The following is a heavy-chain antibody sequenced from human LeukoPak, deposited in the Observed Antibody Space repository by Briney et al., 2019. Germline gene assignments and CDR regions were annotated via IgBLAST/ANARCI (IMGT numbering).Heavy chain of an antibody. CDR2: IYNIGST. Sequence: KPSETLSLTCTVSGDSINNYYWSWIRQPPTKGLEWIGYIYNIGSTRYNPSLKSRVTISVDTSKNQFSLKLNSVTAADTAVYYCARAVVTATKPYFDYWGQGTLVTVSS. CDR1: GDSINNYY. D-gene: IGHD2-21*02. J-gene: IGHJ4*02. V-gene: IGHV4-59*01. CDR3: ARAVVTATKPYFDY.